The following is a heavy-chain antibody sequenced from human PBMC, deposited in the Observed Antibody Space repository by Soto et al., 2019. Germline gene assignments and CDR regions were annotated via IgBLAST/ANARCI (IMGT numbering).Heavy chain of an antibody. Sequence: QVQLQESGPGLVKPSQTLSLTCTVSGGSISSGDYYWSWIRQPPGKGLAWIGYIYYSGSTYYTPSLKSRITISVDTSKNQFSLKLSSVTAADTAVYYCARGGSTIFGRYFDYWGQGTLVTVSS. V-gene: IGHV4-30-4*01. CDR1: GGSISSGDYY. D-gene: IGHD3-3*01. CDR2: IYYSGST. CDR3: ARGGSTIFGRYFDY. J-gene: IGHJ4*02.